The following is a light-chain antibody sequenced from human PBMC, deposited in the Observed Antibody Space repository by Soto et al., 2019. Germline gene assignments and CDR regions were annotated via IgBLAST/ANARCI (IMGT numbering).Light chain of an antibody. CDR1: QSVTSY. J-gene: IGKJ4*01. CDR2: DAS. CDR3: QQRSNWPPLT. Sequence: EIVLTQSPATLSLSPGERATLSCRASQSVTSYLACYQQKPDQARRPLIYDASNRATSIPARFSGSGSGTHFTLTISSLEPEDFAVYYCQQRSNWPPLTFGGGTKVEI. V-gene: IGKV3-11*01.